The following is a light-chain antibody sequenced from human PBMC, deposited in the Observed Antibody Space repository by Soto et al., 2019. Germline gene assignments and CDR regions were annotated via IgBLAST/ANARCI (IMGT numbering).Light chain of an antibody. CDR1: QSISSW. CDR2: KAS. Sequence: DIQMTQSPSTLSASVGDRVTITCRASQSISSWLAWYQQKPGKAPKLLIYKASSLESGIPSRFSGSGSGTEFTLTISSLQTDDFATYYCQQYNSYPTIGQGTNVEIK. CDR3: QQYNSYPT. V-gene: IGKV1-5*03. J-gene: IGKJ1*01.